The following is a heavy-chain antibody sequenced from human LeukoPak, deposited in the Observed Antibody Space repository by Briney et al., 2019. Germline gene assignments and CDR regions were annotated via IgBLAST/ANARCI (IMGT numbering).Heavy chain of an antibody. CDR1: GYTLTELS. J-gene: IGHJ3*02. CDR2: FDPEDGET. CDR3: ATINKLELRLFDAFDI. D-gene: IGHD1-7*01. V-gene: IGHV1-24*01. Sequence: ASVKVSCKVSGYTLTELSMHWVRQAPGKGLEWMGGFDPEDGETIYAQKFQGRVTMTEDTSTDTAYMELSSLRSEDTAVYYCATINKLELRLFDAFDIWGQGTMVTVSS.